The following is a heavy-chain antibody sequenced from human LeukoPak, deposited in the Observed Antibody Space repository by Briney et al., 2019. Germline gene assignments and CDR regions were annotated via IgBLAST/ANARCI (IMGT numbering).Heavy chain of an antibody. J-gene: IGHJ4*02. V-gene: IGHV3-30*19. CDR1: GFTLRGYG. D-gene: IGHD3-10*01. CDR2: ISYDGSNK. Sequence: GGSLRLSCAASGFTLRGYGMHWVRQAPGKGLEWVAVISYDGSNKYYADSVKGRFTISRDNSKNTLYLQMNSLRAEDTAVYYCARDRVGSAPERFDYWGQGTLVTVSS. CDR3: ARDRVGSAPERFDY.